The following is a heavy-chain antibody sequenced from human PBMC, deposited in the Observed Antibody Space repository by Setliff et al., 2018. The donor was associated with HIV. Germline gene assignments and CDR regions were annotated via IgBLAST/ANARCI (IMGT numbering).Heavy chain of an antibody. CDR2: ISTYNGNT. CDR3: ARDGFVDRATGTTHLDS. V-gene: IGHV1-18*01. Sequence: ASVKVSCKASGYTFIHFGTSWARQAPGQGLEWMGWISTYNGNTIYAQKFQGRVTMTTDTSTSTAYMELRSLRSDDTALYYCARDGFVDRATGTTHLDSCGQGTLVTVSS. CDR1: GYTFIHFG. J-gene: IGHJ4*02. D-gene: IGHD1-1*01.